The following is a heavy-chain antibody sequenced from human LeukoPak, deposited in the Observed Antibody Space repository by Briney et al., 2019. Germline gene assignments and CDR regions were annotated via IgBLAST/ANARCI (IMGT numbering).Heavy chain of an antibody. CDR2: ISGSGGSI. D-gene: IGHD6-6*01. CDR1: GFIFSSYA. V-gene: IGHV3-23*01. Sequence: GGSLRLSCAASGFIFSSYAMSWVRQVPGKGLEWVSVISGSGGSINYADSVKGQFTISRDNSRNTVYVQMNSLTPEDTAVYYCVKGLDYSSSQMDSWGQGTLVTVSS. CDR3: VKGLDYSSSQMDS. J-gene: IGHJ4*02.